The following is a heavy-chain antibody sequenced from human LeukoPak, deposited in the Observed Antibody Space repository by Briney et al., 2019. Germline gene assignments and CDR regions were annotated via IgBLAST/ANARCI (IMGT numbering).Heavy chain of an antibody. J-gene: IGHJ3*01. D-gene: IGHD2-21*01. CDR2: INHSGST. V-gene: IGHV4-34*01. Sequence: SETLSLTCAVYGGSFSGYYWSWIRQPPGKGLEWIGEINHSGSTNYNPSLKSRVTISVDTSKNQFSLKLSSVTAADTAVYYCARVGYPTQRRVLSAVSIPTAGAFDVWGQGTLVTVSS. CDR3: ARVGYPTQRRVLSAVSIPTAGAFDV. CDR1: GGSFSGYY.